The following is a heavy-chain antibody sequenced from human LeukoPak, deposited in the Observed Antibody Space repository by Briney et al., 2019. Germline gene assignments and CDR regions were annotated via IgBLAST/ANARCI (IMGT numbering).Heavy chain of an antibody. J-gene: IGHJ3*01. D-gene: IGHD2-21*01. CDR2: INHSGST. V-gene: IGHV4-34*01. Sequence: SETLSLTCAVYGGSFSGYYWSWIRQPPGKGLEWIGEINHSGSTNYNPSLKSRVTISVDTSKNQFSLKLSSVTAADTAVYYCARVGYPTQRRVLSAVSIPTAGAFDVWGQGTLVTVSS. CDR3: ARVGYPTQRRVLSAVSIPTAGAFDV. CDR1: GGSFSGYY.